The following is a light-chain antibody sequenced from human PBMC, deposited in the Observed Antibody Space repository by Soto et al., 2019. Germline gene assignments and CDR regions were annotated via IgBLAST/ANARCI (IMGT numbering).Light chain of an antibody. V-gene: IGLV2-8*01. J-gene: IGLJ2*01. CDR3: SSSTINNTVL. Sequence: QSALTQPPSASGSPGQSVTISCTGTSSDVGGYNYVSWYQQHPGKAPKLMIYEVSKRPSGVPDRFSGSKSGNTASLTVSGLQADDEADYYCSSSTINNTVLFGGGTKVTVL. CDR1: SSDVGGYNY. CDR2: EVS.